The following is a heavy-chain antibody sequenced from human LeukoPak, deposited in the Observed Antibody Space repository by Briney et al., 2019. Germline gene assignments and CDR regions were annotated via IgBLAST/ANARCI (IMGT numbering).Heavy chain of an antibody. CDR1: GFTFDDYYA. D-gene: IGHD2-21*01. CDR3: AKDPYGP. J-gene: IGHJ5*02. V-gene: IGHV3-43*02. CDR2: ISGDGRRT. Sequence: GGSLRLSCAVSGFTFDDYYAIRWVRQAPGKGLEWVSLISGDGRRTNYTDSVKGRFTISRDDTKSSLFLQMNSLTTDDTAFYYCAKDPYGPWGQGTLVTVSS.